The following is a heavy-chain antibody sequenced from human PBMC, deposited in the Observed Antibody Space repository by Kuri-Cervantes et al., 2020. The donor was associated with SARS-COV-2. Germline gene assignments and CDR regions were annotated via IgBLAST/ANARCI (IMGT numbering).Heavy chain of an antibody. CDR1: GYTFSSYG. CDR2: ISSYNGKT. V-gene: IGHV1-18*04. D-gene: IGHD3-3*01. CDR3: ARDQKLVSYPEWLLYDY. Sequence: ASVKVSCKASGYTFSSYGISWVRQAPGQGLEWMGWISSYNGKTGYAPRFQDRITMTTDTSTSTAYMELRSLRSDDTAVYYCARDQKLVSYPEWLLYDYWGQGTLVTVSS. J-gene: IGHJ4*02.